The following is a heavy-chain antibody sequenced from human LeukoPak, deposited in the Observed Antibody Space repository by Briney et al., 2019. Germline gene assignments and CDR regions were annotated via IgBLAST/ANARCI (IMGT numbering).Heavy chain of an antibody. V-gene: IGHV1-69*13. CDR1: GGTFSSYA. J-gene: IGHJ4*02. Sequence: SVKVSCKASGGTFSSYAISWVRQAPGQGLEWMGGIIPIFGTANYAQKFQGRVTITADESTSTAYVELSSLRSEDTAVYYCARDSNPSGYSSSWYDYWGQGTLVTVSS. D-gene: IGHD6-13*01. CDR2: IIPIFGTA. CDR3: ARDSNPSGYSSSWYDY.